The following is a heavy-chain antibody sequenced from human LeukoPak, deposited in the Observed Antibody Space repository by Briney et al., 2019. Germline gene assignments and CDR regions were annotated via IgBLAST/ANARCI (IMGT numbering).Heavy chain of an antibody. D-gene: IGHD3-10*01. CDR2: IIPIFGTA. J-gene: IGHJ5*02. CDR1: GGTFSSYA. Sequence: VKVSCKASGGTFSSYAISWVRQAPGQGLEWMGGIIPIFGTANYAQKFQGRVTITADESTSTAYMELSSLRSEDTAVYYCARGYGSGSYFLNWFDPWGQGTLVTVSS. V-gene: IGHV1-69*13. CDR3: ARGYGSGSYFLNWFDP.